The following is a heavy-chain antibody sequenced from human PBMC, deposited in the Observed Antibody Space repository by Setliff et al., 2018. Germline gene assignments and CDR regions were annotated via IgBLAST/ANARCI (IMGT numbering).Heavy chain of an antibody. CDR1: GDSISSGSHY. J-gene: IGHJ4*02. Sequence: PSLTCTVSGDSISSGSHYWGWIRQPPGKGLEWIGRIHYRGTTYSNVSLASRLTISVDTSKNQFSLKLTSVTAADTAVYYCARTGTYRYFDSWGQGTRVTVSS. D-gene: IGHD1-1*01. CDR3: ARTGTYRYFDS. CDR2: IHYRGTT. V-gene: IGHV4-39*01.